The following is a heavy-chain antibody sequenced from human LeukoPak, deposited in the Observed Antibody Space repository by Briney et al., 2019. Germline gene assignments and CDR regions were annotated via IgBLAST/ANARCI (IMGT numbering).Heavy chain of an antibody. CDR1: GDSISSSNYY. CDR2: IYYSGST. Sequence: PSETLSLTCTVSGDSISSSNYYWGWIRQPPGKRLEWIGIIYYSGSTNYNPSLKSRVTISVDRSKDQFSLKLSSVTAADTAVYYCARHSSQRWDLDYWGQGTLVTVSS. D-gene: IGHD1-26*01. V-gene: IGHV4-39*01. CDR3: ARHSSQRWDLDY. J-gene: IGHJ4*02.